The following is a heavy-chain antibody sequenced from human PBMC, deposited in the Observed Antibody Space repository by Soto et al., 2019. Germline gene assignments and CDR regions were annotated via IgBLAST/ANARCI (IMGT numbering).Heavy chain of an antibody. Sequence: QVQLVQSGAEVKKPGSSVKVSCKASGGTFSSYAISWVRQAPGQGLEWMGGSISIFGTANYALNFQGRVTITADEYTSKAYLELSSLRSDDTAVYYCAGVLVGAKLGWWFDPWGQGTLVTVSS. CDR3: AGVLVGAKLGWWFDP. CDR1: GGTFSSYA. J-gene: IGHJ5*02. CDR2: SISIFGTA. D-gene: IGHD1-26*01. V-gene: IGHV1-69*01.